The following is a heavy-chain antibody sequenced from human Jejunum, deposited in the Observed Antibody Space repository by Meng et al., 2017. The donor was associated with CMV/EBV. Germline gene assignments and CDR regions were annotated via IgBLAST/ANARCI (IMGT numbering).Heavy chain of an antibody. D-gene: IGHD1-26*01. CDR1: GFTLSNAY. V-gene: IGHV3-15*01. CDR2: IKSKTDGETI. CDR3: LNRWDN. J-gene: IGHJ1*01. Sequence: HRLSCADSGFTLSNAYMSWVRQATGKGLEGVGRIKSKTDGETIDYAAPVRGRFTISRDDSKNTLYLQMNSLKTDDTAVYYCLNRWDNWGQGTLVTVSS.